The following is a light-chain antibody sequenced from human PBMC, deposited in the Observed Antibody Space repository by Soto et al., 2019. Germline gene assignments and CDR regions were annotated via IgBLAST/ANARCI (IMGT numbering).Light chain of an antibody. Sequence: VMTQSPATLAVSPGERATLSCRASQSVSSNLAWYQQKPGQAPRLLIYGASTRATDIPARFSGSGSGTEFTLTISSLQFEDFALYYCQQYNNWPLLTFGGGTKVEIK. V-gene: IGKV3-15*01. CDR1: QSVSSN. CDR2: GAS. CDR3: QQYNNWPLLT. J-gene: IGKJ4*01.